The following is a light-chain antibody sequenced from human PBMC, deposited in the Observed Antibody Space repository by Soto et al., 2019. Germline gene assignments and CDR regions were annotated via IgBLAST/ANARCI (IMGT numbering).Light chain of an antibody. J-gene: IGLJ1*01. CDR1: SSDIGGYNY. CDR2: DVN. V-gene: IGLV2-11*01. Sequence: QSVLTQPASVSGSPGQSIAISCTGTSSDIGGYNYVSWYQQHPGKAPNLIIYDVNKRPSGVPDRFSGSKSGSTASLTISGLQAEDEADYYCCSYGGSFYVVGTGTKVTVL. CDR3: CSYGGSFYV.